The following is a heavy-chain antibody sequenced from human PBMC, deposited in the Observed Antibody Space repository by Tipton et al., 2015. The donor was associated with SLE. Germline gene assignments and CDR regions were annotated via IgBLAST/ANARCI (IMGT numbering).Heavy chain of an antibody. D-gene: IGHD3-9*01. J-gene: IGHJ6*02. CDR2: IYGGGNT. CDR1: GFIVSSSY. Sequence: SLRLSCAASGFIVSSSYMSWVRQAPGKGLDWVSVIYGGGNTFYADSVKGRFTISRDNSQKTPSLPMNSLGLEDTAVYYCARGPPNDILTGSGMDVWGQGTTVTVSS. CDR3: ARGPPNDILTGSGMDV. V-gene: IGHV3-53*05.